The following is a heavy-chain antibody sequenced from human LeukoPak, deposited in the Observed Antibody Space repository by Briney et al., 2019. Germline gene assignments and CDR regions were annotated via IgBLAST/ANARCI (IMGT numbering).Heavy chain of an antibody. CDR3: TTGQLPGAFDI. D-gene: IGHD6-6*01. CDR1: GFTFSNAW. J-gene: IGHJ3*02. CDR2: IKSKTDGGTI. Sequence: PGGSLRLSCAASGFTFSNAWMSWVRQAPGKGLEWVGRIKSKTDGGTIDYAAPVKGRFTISRDDSKNTLYLQMNSLKTEDTAVYYCTTGQLPGAFDIWGQGTMVTVSS. V-gene: IGHV3-15*01.